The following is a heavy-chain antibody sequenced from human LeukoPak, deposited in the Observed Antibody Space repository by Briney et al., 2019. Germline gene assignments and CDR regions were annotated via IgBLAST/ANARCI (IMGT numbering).Heavy chain of an antibody. D-gene: IGHD4-17*01. CDR1: GLTFSSYS. J-gene: IGHJ4*02. V-gene: IGHV3-48*01. CDR2: ISSSSSTI. Sequence: PGGSLRLSCAASGLTFSSYSMNWVRQAPGKGLDWVSYISSSSSTIYYADSVKGRFTISRDNAKNSLYLQMNSLRAEDTAVYYCARDLSDYGVTRFDYWGQGTLVTVSS. CDR3: ARDLSDYGVTRFDY.